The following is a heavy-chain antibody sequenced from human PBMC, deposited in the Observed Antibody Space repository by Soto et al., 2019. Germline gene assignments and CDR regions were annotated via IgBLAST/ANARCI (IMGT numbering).Heavy chain of an antibody. CDR2: ISPNSGDT. J-gene: IGHJ4*02. CDR3: ARILIGTRGRALDY. Sequence: QVQLVQSGAEVKKPGASVKVSCKASGYTFTGHYIHWVRQAPGQGLEWVGWISPNSGDTIYEQSFQGRVTMTRDTSISTAYMELSRLRSDDTAVYYCARILIGTRGRALDYWGQGTPVTVSS. CDR1: GYTFTGHY. D-gene: IGHD2-15*01. V-gene: IGHV1-2*02.